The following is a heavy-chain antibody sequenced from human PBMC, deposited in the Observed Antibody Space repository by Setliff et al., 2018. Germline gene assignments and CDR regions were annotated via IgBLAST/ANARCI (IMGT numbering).Heavy chain of an antibody. V-gene: IGHV4-59*08. J-gene: IGHJ6*04. CDR3: ARMSGFLYIDV. D-gene: IGHD3-3*01. CDR1: GGSLSGAS. CDR2: VFYSGAT. Sequence: PSETLSLTCTVSGGSLSGASIVTWIRQPPGKGLEFIGYVFYSGATKYNPSLKSRVTISVDTSKNQFSLQLSSVTAADTAVYYCARMSGFLYIDVWGKGTTVTVSS.